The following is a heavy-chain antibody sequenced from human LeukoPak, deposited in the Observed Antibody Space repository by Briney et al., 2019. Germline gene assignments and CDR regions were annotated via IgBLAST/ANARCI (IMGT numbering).Heavy chain of an antibody. CDR3: ARAGSYDFLTGHYNVDAAVDY. CDR2: INPDSGGT. Sequence: GASVKVSCKASGYTFTGYYISWVRQARGQGLEWMGWINPDSGGTNHAQKFQGRVTMTRDTSISAAYMELSRLRSDDTAVYYCARAGSYDFLTGHYNVDAAVDYWGQGTLVTVSS. D-gene: IGHD3-9*01. V-gene: IGHV1-2*02. J-gene: IGHJ4*02. CDR1: GYTFTGYY.